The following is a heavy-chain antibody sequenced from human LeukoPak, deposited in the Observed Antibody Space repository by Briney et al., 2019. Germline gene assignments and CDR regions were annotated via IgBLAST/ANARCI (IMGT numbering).Heavy chain of an antibody. V-gene: IGHV3-23*01. CDR3: AKDRDIVGAYDTFDI. CDR1: GFTFSSYG. Sequence: PGGSPRLSCAASGFTFSSYGMSWVRQAPGKGLEWLSVISGSGGSTYYGDSVKGRFTISRDNSKNTLYLQMNSLRAEDTAVYYCAKDRDIVGAYDTFDIWGQGTMVTVSS. CDR2: ISGSGGST. D-gene: IGHD1-26*01. J-gene: IGHJ3*02.